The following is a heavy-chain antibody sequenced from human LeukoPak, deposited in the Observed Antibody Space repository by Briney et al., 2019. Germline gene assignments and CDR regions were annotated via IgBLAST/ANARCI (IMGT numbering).Heavy chain of an antibody. V-gene: IGHV3-23*01. CDR2: ISGSVSST. Sequence: GGSLRLSCAASGFTFSSYAMSWVRQAPGKGLEWDSGISGSVSSTYYADSVKGRFTISRDNSKNTLYLQMNSLRVEDTAVYYCAKVPREGYCSGGSCYVFYLDYWGQGTLVTVSS. CDR3: AKVPREGYCSGGSCYVFYLDY. D-gene: IGHD2-15*01. CDR1: GFTFSSYA. J-gene: IGHJ4*02.